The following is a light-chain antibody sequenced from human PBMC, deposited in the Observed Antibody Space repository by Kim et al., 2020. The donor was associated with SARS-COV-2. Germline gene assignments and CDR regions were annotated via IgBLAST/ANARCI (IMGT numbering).Light chain of an antibody. CDR3: QQCSNWLLT. CDR2: DAS. Sequence: LSPGETATLSCRANQGGRHPLAWYQKKPGPGPRLLSYDASRRATGIPARVSGRGDGTDFTFIISSLEPEDFACYYWQQCSNWLLTFGGGTKVDIK. CDR1: QGGRHP. J-gene: IGKJ4*01. V-gene: IGKV3-11*01.